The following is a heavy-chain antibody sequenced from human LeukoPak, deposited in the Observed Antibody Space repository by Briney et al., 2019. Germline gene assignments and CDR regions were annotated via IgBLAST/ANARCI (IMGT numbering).Heavy chain of an antibody. Sequence: GGSLRLSCAASGFTFSSYWMSWVRQAPEKGLEWVANIKQDGSEKYYVDSVKGRFTISRDNAKNSLYLQMNSLRAEDTAVYYCARDCDDFWSGAYYYYYMDVWGKGTTVTVSS. J-gene: IGHJ6*03. V-gene: IGHV3-7*01. CDR1: GFTFSSYW. CDR3: ARDCDDFWSGAYYYYYMDV. CDR2: IKQDGSEK. D-gene: IGHD3-3*01.